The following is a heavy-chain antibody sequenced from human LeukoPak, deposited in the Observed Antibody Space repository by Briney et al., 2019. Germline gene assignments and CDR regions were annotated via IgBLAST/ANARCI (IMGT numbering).Heavy chain of an antibody. CDR1: GISFSEYG. Sequence: GRSLRLSCAASGISFSEYGMHWIRQAPGKGLEWVAAISYDGSNQDYVDSVKGRFSISRDNSKNTLYLQMNSLRAEDTAVYYCAKDLDPWGQGTLVTVSS. J-gene: IGHJ5*02. V-gene: IGHV3-30*18. CDR2: ISYDGSNQ. CDR3: AKDLDP.